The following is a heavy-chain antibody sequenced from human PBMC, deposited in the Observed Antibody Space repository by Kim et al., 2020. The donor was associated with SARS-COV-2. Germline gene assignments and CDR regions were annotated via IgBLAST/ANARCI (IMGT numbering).Heavy chain of an antibody. Sequence: GGSLRLSCAASGFTFSNYAMNWVRQAPGKGLEWVSGIRGGGANPKYADSEKGRFTISRDNSKNTLYLQMNSLRGDDTALYYCAKCQYSYGSDAFDIWGQGTLVSVSS. CDR1: GFTFSNYA. J-gene: IGHJ3*02. D-gene: IGHD5-18*01. V-gene: IGHV3-23*01. CDR2: IRGGGANP. CDR3: AKCQYSYGSDAFDI.